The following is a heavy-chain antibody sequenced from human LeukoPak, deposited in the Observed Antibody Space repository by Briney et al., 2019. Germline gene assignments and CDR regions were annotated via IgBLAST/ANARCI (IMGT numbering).Heavy chain of an antibody. V-gene: IGHV4-59*08. Sequence: PSETLSLTCTVSGVSVSRDYWSWIRQPPGKGLEWIGYIYYSRSTNYNPSLKSRVTISVGTSKSQFSLKLSSVTAADTAVYYCARQGYSYGQDYWGQGTLVTVSS. CDR3: ARQGYSYGQDY. J-gene: IGHJ4*02. CDR2: IYYSRST. D-gene: IGHD5-18*01. CDR1: GVSVSRDY.